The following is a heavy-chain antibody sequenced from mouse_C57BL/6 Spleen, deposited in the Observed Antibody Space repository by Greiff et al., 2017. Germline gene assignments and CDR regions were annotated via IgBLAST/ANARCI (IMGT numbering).Heavy chain of an antibody. J-gene: IGHJ1*03. CDR2: INPGSGGT. CDR1: GYAFTNYL. V-gene: IGHV1-54*01. D-gene: IGHD1-2*01. Sequence: QMQLKESGAELVRPGTSVKVSCKASGYAFTNYLIEWVKQRPGQGLEWIGVINPGSGGTNYNEKFKGKATLTADKSSTTAYMQLSSLTSEDSAVYFCAREGLARYFDVWGTGTTVTVSS. CDR3: AREGLARYFDV.